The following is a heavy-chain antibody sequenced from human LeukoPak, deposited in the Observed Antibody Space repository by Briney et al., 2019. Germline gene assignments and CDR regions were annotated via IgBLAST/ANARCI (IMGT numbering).Heavy chain of an antibody. CDR1: GGSISSYY. CDR3: ARHPFATPFDY. Sequence: PSETLSLTCTVSGGSISSYYWSWLRQPAGKGLEWIGRIYTSGSTNYNSSLKSRVTMSLDTSKSQFSLRLSSVTAADTAVYFCARHPFATPFDYWGPGTLVTVSS. J-gene: IGHJ4*02. D-gene: IGHD2-15*01. V-gene: IGHV4-4*07. CDR2: IYTSGST.